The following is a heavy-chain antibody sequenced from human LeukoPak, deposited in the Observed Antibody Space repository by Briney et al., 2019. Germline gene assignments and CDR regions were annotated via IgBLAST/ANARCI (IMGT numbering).Heavy chain of an antibody. J-gene: IGHJ4*02. CDR2: ISPSGSST. CDR1: GFTFSSYT. V-gene: IGHV3-21*01. D-gene: IGHD3-10*01. Sequence: GGSLRLSCAASGFTFSSYTMNWVRQAPGKGPEWVSSISPSGSSTYNADSLRGRFTISSDNAKDSVFLQMNSLRGEDTAVYYCVRDFLGESGAGGCWGQGTLVTVSS. CDR3: VRDFLGESGAGGC.